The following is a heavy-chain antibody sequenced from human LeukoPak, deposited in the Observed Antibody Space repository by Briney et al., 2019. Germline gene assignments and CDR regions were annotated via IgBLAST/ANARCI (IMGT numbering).Heavy chain of an antibody. Sequence: PGGSLRLSCAASGFTFITYSMNWVRQAPGKGLEWVSYISSSSSTIYYADSVKGRFTISRDNAKNSLYLQMNSLRAEDTAVYYCARDARTDAYNFDYWGQGTLVTVPS. CDR1: GFTFITYS. D-gene: IGHD5-24*01. CDR3: ARDARTDAYNFDY. CDR2: ISSSSSTI. J-gene: IGHJ4*02. V-gene: IGHV3-48*01.